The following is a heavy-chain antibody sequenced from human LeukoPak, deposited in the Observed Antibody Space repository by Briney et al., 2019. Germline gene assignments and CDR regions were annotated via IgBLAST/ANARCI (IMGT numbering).Heavy chain of an antibody. J-gene: IGHJ4*02. CDR1: GFTFSSYS. D-gene: IGHD3-16*01. CDR2: ISSSSSYI. Sequence: GGSLRLSCAASGFTFSSYSMNWVRQAPGKGLEWVSSISSSSSYIYYADSVKGRFTISRDNSKNTVYLQMNSLRAEDTAVYYCARFYGGHFDYWGQGTLVTVSS. V-gene: IGHV3-21*04. CDR3: ARFYGGHFDY.